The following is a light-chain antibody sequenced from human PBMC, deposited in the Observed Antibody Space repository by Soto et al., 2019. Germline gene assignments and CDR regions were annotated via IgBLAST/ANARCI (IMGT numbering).Light chain of an antibody. Sequence: QSVLTQPASVSGSPGQSITISCTGTSSDVGSYNLVSWYQQHPGKAPKLMIYEGSKRPSGVSDRFSGSKSGNTASLTISGLQAEDEADYYCSSLTTSFTYAFGTGTKVTVL. V-gene: IGLV2-14*02. CDR1: SSDVGSYNL. CDR2: EGS. J-gene: IGLJ1*01. CDR3: SSLTTSFTYA.